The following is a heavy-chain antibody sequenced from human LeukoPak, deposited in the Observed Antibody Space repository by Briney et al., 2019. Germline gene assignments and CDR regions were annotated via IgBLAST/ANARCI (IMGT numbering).Heavy chain of an antibody. CDR2: ISSSSSYI. CDR3: ARTSGYSSSWYFDY. D-gene: IGHD6-13*01. J-gene: IGHJ4*02. CDR1: GFTFGSYS. V-gene: IGHV3-21*01. Sequence: PGGSLRLSCAASGFTFGSYSMNWVRQAPGKGLEWVSSISSSSSYIYYGESVKGRFTISRDNAKNSLYLQMNSLRAEDTAVYYCARTSGYSSSWYFDYWGQGTLVTVSS.